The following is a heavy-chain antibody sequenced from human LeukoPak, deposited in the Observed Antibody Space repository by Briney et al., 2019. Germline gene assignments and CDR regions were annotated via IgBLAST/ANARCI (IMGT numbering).Heavy chain of an antibody. CDR2: IYYSGST. CDR1: GGSFSGYY. D-gene: IGHD6-19*01. V-gene: IGHV4-34*01. J-gene: IGHJ4*02. CDR3: ARDFQWLGAFDY. Sequence: SETLSLTCAVYGGSFSGYYWSWIRQPPGKGLEWIGSIYYSGSTYYNPSLKSRVTISVDTSKNQFSLKLSSVTAADTTVHYCARDFQWLGAFDYWGQGTLVTVSS.